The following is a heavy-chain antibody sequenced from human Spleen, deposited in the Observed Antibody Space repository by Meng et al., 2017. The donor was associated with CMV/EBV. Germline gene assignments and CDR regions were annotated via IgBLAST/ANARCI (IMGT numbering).Heavy chain of an antibody. Sequence: GESLKISCAASGFTFSIYTINWVRQAPGKGLEWVSSISPRSSYIYYRDSVKGRFIISRDNSKNSLYLQMNSLRAEDTAVYYCATVTPPPDYDFWRGYWDSFDIWGQGTTVTVSS. CDR2: ISPRSSYI. J-gene: IGHJ3*02. V-gene: IGHV3-21*03. CDR3: ATVTPPPDYDFWRGYWDSFDI. CDR1: GFTFSIYT. D-gene: IGHD3-3*01.